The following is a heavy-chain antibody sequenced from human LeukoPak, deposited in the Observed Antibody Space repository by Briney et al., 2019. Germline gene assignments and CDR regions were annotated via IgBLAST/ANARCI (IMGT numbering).Heavy chain of an antibody. J-gene: IGHJ4*02. CDR1: GFTFSSYW. D-gene: IGHD3-10*01. CDR2: IKQDGSEK. CDR3: ARDPSAYYGSGSYFY. Sequence: GGSLRLSCAASGFTFSSYWMSWVRQAPGKGLEWVANIKQDGSEKYYVDSVKGRFTISRDNAKISLYLQMNSLRAEDTAVYYCARDPSAYYGSGSYFYWGQGTLVTVSS. V-gene: IGHV3-7*01.